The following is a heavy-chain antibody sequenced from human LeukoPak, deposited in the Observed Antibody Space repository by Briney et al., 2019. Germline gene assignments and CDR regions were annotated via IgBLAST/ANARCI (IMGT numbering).Heavy chain of an antibody. J-gene: IGHJ3*02. CDR1: GGSITGGGYY. CDR3: ARACHPDAFDI. CDR2: IYASGHT. Sequence: PPQTLSLTCTVSGGSITGGGYYWSWIRQPAGKGLQWIGRIYASGHTNYNPSLQNRAAISVDTSNNQFSLRLTSVTAADTAIYSCARACHPDAFDIWGQGTTITVSS. V-gene: IGHV4-61*02.